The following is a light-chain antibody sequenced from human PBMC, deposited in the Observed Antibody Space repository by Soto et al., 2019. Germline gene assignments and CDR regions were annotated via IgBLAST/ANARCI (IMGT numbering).Light chain of an antibody. Sequence: IVMTQSPDSLAVSLGERATINCKSGQSILYRSNNKNYLAWYQQKPGQPPKLLISWASTRKSGVPDRFSGSGSVTDFALTISSLRAEVLAVYNCQQYDTTRWTLGQGTKVEIK. J-gene: IGKJ1*01. CDR2: WAS. V-gene: IGKV4-1*01. CDR3: QQYDTTRWT. CDR1: QSILYRSNNKNY.